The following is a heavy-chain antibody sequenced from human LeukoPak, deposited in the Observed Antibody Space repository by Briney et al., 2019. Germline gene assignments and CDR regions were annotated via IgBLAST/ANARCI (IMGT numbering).Heavy chain of an antibody. CDR1: GGSIRSTTYY. CDR2: IYYSGNT. V-gene: IGHV4-39*07. D-gene: IGHD6-13*01. J-gene: IGHJ3*02. Sequence: SETLSLTCSVSGGSIRSTTYYWGWIRQPPGKGLEWIGSIYYSGNTYYSPSLMSRVTISVDTSKNQFSLNLSSVTAADTAEYYCARDLYSSRTNDAFVIWGQGTMVTVSS. CDR3: ARDLYSSRTNDAFVI.